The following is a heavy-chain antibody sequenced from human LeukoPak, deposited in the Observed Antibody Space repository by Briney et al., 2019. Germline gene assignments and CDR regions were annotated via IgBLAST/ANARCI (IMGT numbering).Heavy chain of an antibody. CDR1: GFTFSSYA. V-gene: IGHV3-23*01. J-gene: IGHJ4*02. CDR2: ISGSGGST. Sequence: GGSLRLSCAASGFTFSSYAMSWVRQAPGKGLEWVSAISGSGGSTYYADSVKGRLTISRDNAKNTLYLQMNSLRAEDTAVYYCARGGRYSYGSGDYWGQGTLVTVSS. D-gene: IGHD5-18*01. CDR3: ARGGRYSYGSGDY.